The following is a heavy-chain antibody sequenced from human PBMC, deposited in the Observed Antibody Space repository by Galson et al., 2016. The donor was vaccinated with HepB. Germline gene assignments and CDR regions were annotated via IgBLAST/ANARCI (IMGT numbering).Heavy chain of an antibody. CDR1: GFIFSDHY. V-gene: IGHV3-72*01. Sequence: SLRLSCAASGFIFSDHYMDWVRQAPGKGLEWIGRSRNKANSYGTEYVASVKGRFTISRDDSKNSLYLQMNSLKIDDAAVYYCTRWGASSKYAMDVWGQGTTVTVSS. D-gene: IGHD2-2*01. CDR2: SRNKANSYGT. J-gene: IGHJ6*02. CDR3: TRWGASSKYAMDV.